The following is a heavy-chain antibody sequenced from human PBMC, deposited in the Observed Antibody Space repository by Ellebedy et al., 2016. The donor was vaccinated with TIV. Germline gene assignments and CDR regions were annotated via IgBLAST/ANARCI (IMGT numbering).Heavy chain of an antibody. J-gene: IGHJ4*02. V-gene: IGHV5-51*01. D-gene: IGHD5-24*01. CDR3: ARQRESGWLQFPY. Sequence: GGSLRLSCKGSGYSFTTYWIGWVRQMPGKGLEWMGLIYPGDSDTRYSPSFQGQVTISADKSISTAYLQWSSLKASDTAMYYCARQRESGWLQFPYWGQGTLVTVSS. CDR2: IYPGDSDT. CDR1: GYSFTTYW.